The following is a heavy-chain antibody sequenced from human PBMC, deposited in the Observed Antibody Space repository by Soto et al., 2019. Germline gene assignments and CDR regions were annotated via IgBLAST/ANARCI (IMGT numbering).Heavy chain of an antibody. Sequence: QVQLVQSGAEVKKPGSSVKVSCKASGGTFSSYAISWVRQAPGQGLEWMGGIIPIFGTANYAQKFQGRVTITADEATSTADMELSSLRSEDTAVYYCARATLIVGATYYYYGMDVLCQGPTVTVSS. D-gene: IGHD1-26*01. J-gene: IGHJ6*02. CDR2: IIPIFGTA. V-gene: IGHV1-69*01. CDR3: ARATLIVGATYYYYGMDV. CDR1: GGTFSSYA.